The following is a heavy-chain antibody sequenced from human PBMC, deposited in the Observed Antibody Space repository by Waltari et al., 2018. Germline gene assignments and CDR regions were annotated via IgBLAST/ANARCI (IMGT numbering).Heavy chain of an antibody. CDR3: ARGHDSEWELPLFDY. V-gene: IGHV3-48*03. Sequence: EVQLVESGGGLVQPGGSLRLSCAASGFTFSSYEMNWVRQAPGKGLDGVSYISSSGSTIYYADSVKGRFTISRDNAKNSLYLQMNSLRAEDTAVYYCARGHDSEWELPLFDYWGQGTLVTVSS. J-gene: IGHJ4*02. CDR1: GFTFSSYE. D-gene: IGHD1-26*01. CDR2: ISSSGSTI.